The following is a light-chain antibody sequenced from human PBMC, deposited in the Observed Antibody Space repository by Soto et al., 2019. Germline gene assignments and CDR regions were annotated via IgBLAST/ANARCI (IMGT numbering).Light chain of an antibody. Sequence: QSVLTQPASVSGSPGQSITISCTGASTDVNGYDYVSWYQQHPGQAPKLMIYDVNNRPSGVSYRFSGSKSGYTASLTISGFQAEDDADYYCSSYTSSAPFYVFGTGTKVTVL. J-gene: IGLJ1*01. CDR1: STDVNGYDY. CDR2: DVN. V-gene: IGLV2-14*03. CDR3: SSYTSSAPFYV.